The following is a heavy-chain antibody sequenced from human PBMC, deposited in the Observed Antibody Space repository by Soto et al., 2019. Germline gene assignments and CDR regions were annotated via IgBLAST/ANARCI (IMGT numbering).Heavy chain of an antibody. CDR2: ISGSGNSK. CDR3: AKVLRREYSDSLTDAFDF. CDR1: GFTFENHV. V-gene: IGHV3-23*01. D-gene: IGHD4-17*01. Sequence: GGSLRLSCEASGFTFENHVLTWVRQAPGKGLEWVSSISGSGNSKYYAESVKGRFSTSRDNSGQTRHLQMTSLKVDDTAIYFCAKVLRREYSDSLTDAFDFWRQGAMFT. J-gene: IGHJ3*01.